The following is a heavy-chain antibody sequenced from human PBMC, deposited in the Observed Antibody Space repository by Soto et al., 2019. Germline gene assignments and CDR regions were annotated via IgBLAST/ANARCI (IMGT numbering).Heavy chain of an antibody. D-gene: IGHD3-16*01. CDR1: GFSLSTTGVG. Sequence: SGPTLVNPTQTLTLTCTFSGFSLSTTGVGVGWIRQPPGKALEWLALIYWDDDKRYSPSLKSRLTITKDTSKNQVVLTMTNMDPVDPATYYCSHSRLPARGVDYFSFWGQGTLVPVSA. CDR2: IYWDDDK. V-gene: IGHV2-5*02. J-gene: IGHJ4*02. CDR3: SHSRLPARGVDYFSF.